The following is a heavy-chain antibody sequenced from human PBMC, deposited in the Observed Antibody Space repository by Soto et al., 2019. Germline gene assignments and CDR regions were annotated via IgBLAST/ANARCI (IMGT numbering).Heavy chain of an antibody. Sequence: GVLRLSCAASGFTFSSYAMSWVRQAPGKGLEWVSAISGSGGSTYYADSVKGRFTISRDNSKNTLYLQINSLRAEDTAVYYCASWVNISSSSWYGRYYYYYYMDVWGKGTTVTVSS. V-gene: IGHV3-23*01. CDR3: ASWVNISSSSWYGRYYYYYYMDV. J-gene: IGHJ6*03. CDR2: ISGSGGST. CDR1: GFTFSSYA. D-gene: IGHD6-13*01.